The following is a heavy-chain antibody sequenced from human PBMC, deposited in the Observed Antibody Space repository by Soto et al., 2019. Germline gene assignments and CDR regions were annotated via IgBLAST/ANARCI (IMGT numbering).Heavy chain of an antibody. CDR3: ARLLGYSYGRHVNWFDP. Sequence: SVKVSCKASGCTFSSYAISWVRQAPGQGLEWMGGIIPIFGTANYAQKFQGRVTITADESTSTAYMELSSLRSEDTAVYYRARLLGYSYGRHVNWFDPWGQGTLVTVSS. V-gene: IGHV1-69*13. J-gene: IGHJ5*02. D-gene: IGHD5-18*01. CDR1: GCTFSSYA. CDR2: IIPIFGTA.